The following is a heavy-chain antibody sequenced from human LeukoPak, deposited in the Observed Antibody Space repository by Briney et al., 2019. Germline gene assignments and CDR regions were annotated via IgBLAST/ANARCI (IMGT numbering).Heavy chain of an antibody. CDR2: FDPVDGET. V-gene: IGHV1-24*01. J-gene: IGHJ4*02. D-gene: IGHD6-13*01. Sequence: GASVKVSCKVSGYTLTELSMHWVRQAPGKGLEWMGGFDPVDGETIYAQKFQGRVTMTEDTSTDTAYMELCSLRSEDTAVDYCASAADSSWSPDYWGEGSLVTVSS. CDR1: GYTLTELS. CDR3: ASAADSSWSPDY.